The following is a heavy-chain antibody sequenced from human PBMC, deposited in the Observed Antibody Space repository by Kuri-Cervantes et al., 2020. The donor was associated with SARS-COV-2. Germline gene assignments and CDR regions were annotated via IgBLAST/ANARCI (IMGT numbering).Heavy chain of an antibody. CDR3: ALLEGYYESSGYYDY. CDR2: IYYSGST. CDR1: GGSISSYY. D-gene: IGHD3-22*01. Sequence: SETLSLTCTVSGGSISSYYWSWIRQPPGKGLEWIGYIYYSGSTNYNPSLKSRVTISVDTSKNQFSLKLSSVTAADTAVYYCALLEGYYESSGYYDYWGQGTLVTVSS. V-gene: IGHV4-59*01. J-gene: IGHJ4*02.